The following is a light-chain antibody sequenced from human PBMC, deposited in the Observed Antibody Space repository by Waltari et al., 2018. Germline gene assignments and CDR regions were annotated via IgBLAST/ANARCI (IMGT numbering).Light chain of an antibody. Sequence: VLTQSPLSLSVTPGESASISCRSSQRLRHSNGYNYLGWYVQKPGQSPQLLIYLGSSRASGVPDRFSGFGSGTDFTLTISRVEAEDVGIYYCMQALQSPFTFGPGTKVEI. CDR3: MQALQSPFT. V-gene: IGKV2-28*01. J-gene: IGKJ3*01. CDR1: QRLRHSNGYNY. CDR2: LGS.